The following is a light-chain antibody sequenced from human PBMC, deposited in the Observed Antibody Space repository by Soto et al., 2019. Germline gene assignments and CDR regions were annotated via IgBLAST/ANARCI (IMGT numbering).Light chain of an antibody. CDR1: SSDVGGYNY. CDR2: DVN. Sequence: QSALTQPASVSGSPGQSITISCTGTSSDVGGYNYVSWYQQHPGKAPKLMIYDVNYRPSGISDRFSGSKSGNTASLTISGLQAEDEADYYCSSYTSSSTLVFGAGTKVTVL. J-gene: IGLJ1*01. CDR3: SSYTSSSTLV. V-gene: IGLV2-14*01.